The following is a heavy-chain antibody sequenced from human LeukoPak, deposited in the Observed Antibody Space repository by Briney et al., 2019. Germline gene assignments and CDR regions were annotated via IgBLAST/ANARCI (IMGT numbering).Heavy chain of an antibody. Sequence: NPSETLSLTCAVSGGSISSSNWWSWVRQPPGKGLEWIGEIYHSGSTNYNPSLKSRVTLSVDKSKNQFSLKLSSVAAADTAVYYCAREGSAYFDYWGQGTLVTVSS. CDR1: GGSISSSNW. J-gene: IGHJ4*02. D-gene: IGHD3-10*01. CDR2: IYHSGST. V-gene: IGHV4-4*02. CDR3: AREGSAYFDY.